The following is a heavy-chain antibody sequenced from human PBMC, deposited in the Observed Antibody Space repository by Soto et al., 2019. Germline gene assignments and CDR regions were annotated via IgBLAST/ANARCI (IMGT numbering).Heavy chain of an antibody. CDR2: IWYDGSNK. J-gene: IGHJ6*02. V-gene: IGHV3-33*01. CDR3: ARDPSRWELDYYYGMDV. D-gene: IGHD1-26*01. Sequence: SLRLSCAASGFTFSSYGMHWVRQAPGKGLEWVAVIWYDGSNKYYADSVKGRFTISRDNSKNTLYLQMNSLRAEDTAGYYCARDPSRWELDYYYGMDVWGQGTTVTVSS. CDR1: GFTFSSYG.